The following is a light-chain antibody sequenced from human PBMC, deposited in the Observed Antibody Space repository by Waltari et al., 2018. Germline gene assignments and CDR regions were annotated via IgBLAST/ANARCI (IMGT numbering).Light chain of an antibody. CDR3: HQYNSYSLT. Sequence: DIQMTQSPPTLSASVGDRVTITCRASQSISSGLAWYQQKPGKAPKVLIYKASSLERGVPSRFSGSGSGTEFTLTISSLQPDDFATYYCHQYNSYSLTFGGGTKVEIK. CDR2: KAS. V-gene: IGKV1-5*03. CDR1: QSISSG. J-gene: IGKJ4*01.